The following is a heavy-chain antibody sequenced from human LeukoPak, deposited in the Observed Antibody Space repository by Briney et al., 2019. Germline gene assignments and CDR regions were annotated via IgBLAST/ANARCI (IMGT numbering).Heavy chain of an antibody. V-gene: IGHV3-23*01. D-gene: IGHD6-13*01. J-gene: IGHJ3*01. CDR3: AKHRGSSWYDAFDV. CDR2: FSGTGSST. CDR1: GFTFTSYA. Sequence: PGGSLRLSCAASGFTFTSYAMIWVRQAPGQGLEWVSAFSGTGSSTYYADSVKGRFTISRDNSKNTLYLQMNSLRAEDTAVCYCAKHRGSSWYDAFDVCGQGTMVTVSS.